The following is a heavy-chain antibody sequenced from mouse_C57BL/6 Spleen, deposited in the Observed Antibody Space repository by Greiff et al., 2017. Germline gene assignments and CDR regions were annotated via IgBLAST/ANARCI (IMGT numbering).Heavy chain of an antibody. D-gene: IGHD1-1*01. CDR3: ASITTVVARDY. CDR1: GYTFTDYN. V-gene: IGHV1-22*01. CDR2: INPNNGGT. J-gene: IGHJ2*01. Sequence: VQLKQSGPELVKPGASVKMSCKASGYTFTDYNMHWVKQSHGKSLEWIGYINPNNGGTSYNQKFKGKATLTVNKSSSTAYMELRSLTSEDSAVYYCASITTVVARDYWGQGTTLTVSS.